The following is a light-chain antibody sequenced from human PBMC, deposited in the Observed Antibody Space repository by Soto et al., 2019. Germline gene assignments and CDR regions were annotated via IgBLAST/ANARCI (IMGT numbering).Light chain of an antibody. Sequence: DIQMTQSPSTLSASVGDRVTITCRASQSISSWLAWYQQKPGKAPKLLIYKASSLESGVPSRFSGSGSGTDFTLTISSLQPDDFATYYCQQNNSYFGPGTKVDIK. CDR3: QQNNSY. J-gene: IGKJ3*01. CDR1: QSISSW. V-gene: IGKV1-5*03. CDR2: KAS.